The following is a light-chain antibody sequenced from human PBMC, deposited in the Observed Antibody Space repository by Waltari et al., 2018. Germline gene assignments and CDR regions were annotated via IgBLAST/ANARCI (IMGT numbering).Light chain of an antibody. Sequence: QSVLTQPPSVSGAPGQRVTIYCTGSSSNIGAGYDVHWYQQLPGTAPKFLIYGNSKRPSGVPDRFSGSKSGTSASLAITGLQAEDEADYYCQSYDSSLSGVVFGGGTKLTVL. CDR1: SSNIGAGYD. J-gene: IGLJ2*01. CDR3: QSYDSSLSGVV. CDR2: GNS. V-gene: IGLV1-40*01.